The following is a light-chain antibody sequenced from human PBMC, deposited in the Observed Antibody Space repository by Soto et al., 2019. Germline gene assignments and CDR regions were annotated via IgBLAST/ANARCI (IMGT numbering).Light chain of an antibody. J-gene: IGLJ1*01. CDR3: ATWDDGLNGFYV. Sequence: QAVVTQPPSASGTPGQGGTISCSGSTSNIGSNYVYWYQQLPGTAPKLLIYRNNQRPSGVPDRFSGSKSCTSASLAISGLRSDDEDDYFYATWDDGLNGFYVFGTGTKVTVL. CDR2: RNN. CDR1: TSNIGSNY. V-gene: IGLV1-47*01.